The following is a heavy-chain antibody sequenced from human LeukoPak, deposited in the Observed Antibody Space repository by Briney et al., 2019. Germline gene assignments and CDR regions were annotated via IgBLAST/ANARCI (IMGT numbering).Heavy chain of an antibody. CDR2: IHRSGST. CDR3: ARGGFLVQNHFDP. V-gene: IGHV4-61*02. D-gene: IGHD3-3*01. Sequence: SGTLSLTCTVSGGSISSGSYYWSWIRQPAGKGLEWIGRIHRSGSTAYNPSVKSRVTISVDTSKNQFSLKLNSVTAADTAVYYCARGGFLVQNHFDPWGQGTLVTVSS. CDR1: GGSISSGSYY. J-gene: IGHJ5*02.